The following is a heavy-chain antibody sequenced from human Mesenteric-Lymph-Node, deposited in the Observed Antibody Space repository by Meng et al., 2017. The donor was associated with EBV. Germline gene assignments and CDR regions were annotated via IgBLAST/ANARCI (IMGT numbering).Heavy chain of an antibody. V-gene: IGHV4-4*02. CDR2: VYHSGST. Sequence: QVQLQESGPGLVKPSGTLSLTCAVSGASISGPNWWSWVRQPPGKGLEWIGEVYHSGSTNYNPSLKSRVTISVDTSRNQFSLKLPSVTAADTAVYYCARAGSSGWSDLDYWGQGTLVTVSS. CDR3: ARAGSSGWSDLDY. CDR1: GASISGPNW. D-gene: IGHD6-19*01. J-gene: IGHJ4*02.